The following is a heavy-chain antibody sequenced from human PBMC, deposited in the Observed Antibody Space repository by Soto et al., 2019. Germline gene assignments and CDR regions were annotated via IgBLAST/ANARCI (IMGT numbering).Heavy chain of an antibody. CDR2: INPNNGGT. J-gene: IGHJ6*02. D-gene: IGHD3-16*01. Sequence: QVQLVQSGAEVMKPGASVKVSCKASGFTSTRYSVHWVRQAPGQGPEWMGRINPNNGGTNYAQEFQGRVTMTRDTSQTTVYMDLSSLRSEDTAVYYCDSRVYADFDVWGQGTTVTVS. CDR3: DSRVYADFDV. V-gene: IGHV1-46*01. CDR1: GFTSTRYS.